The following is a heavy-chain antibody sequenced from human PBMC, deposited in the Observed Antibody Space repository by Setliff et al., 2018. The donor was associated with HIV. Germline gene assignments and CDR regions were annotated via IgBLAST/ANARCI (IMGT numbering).Heavy chain of an antibody. V-gene: IGHV4-39*01. Sequence: PSETLSLTCTVSGGSISSSSYYWGWIRQPPGKGLEWVGSIYYSGSTYSNPSLNSRVTISADTSKNQISLKLNSVTAADTAVYYCARGIGPLPNWENFYYSMDVWGKGTTVTVSS. CDR1: GGSISSSSYY. D-gene: IGHD1-26*01. J-gene: IGHJ6*03. CDR2: IYYSGST. CDR3: ARGIGPLPNWENFYYSMDV.